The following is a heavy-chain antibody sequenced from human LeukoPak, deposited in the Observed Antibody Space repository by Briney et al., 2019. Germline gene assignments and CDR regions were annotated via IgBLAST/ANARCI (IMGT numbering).Heavy chain of an antibody. CDR2: IRYDGSNK. CDR3: ASRSTGYCSGGSCYGRLDY. D-gene: IGHD2-15*01. CDR1: GFTFSSYG. J-gene: IGHJ4*02. Sequence: GGSLRLSCAASGFTFSSYGMHWVRQAPGKGLEWVAFIRYDGSNKYYADSVKGRFTISRDNSKNTLYLQMNSLRAEDTAVYYCASRSTGYCSGGSCYGRLDYWGQGTLVIVSS. V-gene: IGHV3-30*02.